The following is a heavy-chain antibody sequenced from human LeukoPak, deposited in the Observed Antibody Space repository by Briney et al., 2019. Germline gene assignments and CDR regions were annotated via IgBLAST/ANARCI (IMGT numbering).Heavy chain of an antibody. J-gene: IGHJ6*02. CDR2: ISGSGGST. CDR3: ANQRVCSSTSCYDYYYYGMGV. D-gene: IGHD2-2*01. CDR1: GFTFSSYA. Sequence: PGGSLRLSCAASGFTFSSYAMSWVRQAPGKGLEWVSAISGSGGSTYYADSVKGRFTISRDNSKNTLYLQMNSLRAEDTAVYYCANQRVCSSTSCYDYYYYGMGVWGQGTTVTVSS. V-gene: IGHV3-23*01.